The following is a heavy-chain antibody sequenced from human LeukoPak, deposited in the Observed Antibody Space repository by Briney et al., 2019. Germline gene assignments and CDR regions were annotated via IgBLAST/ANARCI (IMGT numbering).Heavy chain of an antibody. CDR2: INPNSGGT. J-gene: IGHJ6*03. Sequence: PKASVKVSCKASGYTFTGYYMHWVQQAPGQGLEWMGWINPNSGGTNYAQKFQGGVTMTRDTSISTAYMELSRLRSDDTAVYYCASGYCSSTSCQTVYYYYYYMDVWGKGTTVTVSS. CDR1: GYTFTGYY. CDR3: ASGYCSSTSCQTVYYYYYYMDV. D-gene: IGHD2-2*01. V-gene: IGHV1-2*02.